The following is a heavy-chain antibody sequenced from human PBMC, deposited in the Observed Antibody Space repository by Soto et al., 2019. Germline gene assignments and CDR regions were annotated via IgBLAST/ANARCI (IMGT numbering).Heavy chain of an antibody. CDR1: GFTFSSYG. V-gene: IGHV3-33*01. CDR3: ARDLRPCSGSYYHYCMGV. CDR2: IWYDGSNK. J-gene: IGHJ6*02. D-gene: IGHD3-10*02. Sequence: GGSLRLSCAASGFTFSSYGMHWVRQAPGKGLEWVAVIWYDGSNKYYADSVKGRFTISRDNSKNTLYLQMNSLRAEDTAVYYCARDLRPCSGSYYHYCMGVCGQGPTFPVCS.